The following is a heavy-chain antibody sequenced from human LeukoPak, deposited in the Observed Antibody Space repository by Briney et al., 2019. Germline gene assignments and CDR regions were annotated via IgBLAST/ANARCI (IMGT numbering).Heavy chain of an antibody. CDR2: IYSDNT. D-gene: IGHD4/OR15-4a*01. V-gene: IGHV3-53*01. J-gene: IGHJ4*02. CDR1: GFTVSSNS. Sequence: PGGSLRLSCTAAGFTVSSNSMNWVREAPGKGLEWVSFIYSDNTHYSDSVRGRFTISRDNSKNTLYLQMNSLRAEATAVYYCARRAGAYSHPYDYWGQGTLVTVSS. CDR3: ARRAGAYSHPYDY.